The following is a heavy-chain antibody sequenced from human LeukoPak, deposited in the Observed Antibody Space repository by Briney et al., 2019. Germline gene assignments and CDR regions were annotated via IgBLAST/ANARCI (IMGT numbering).Heavy chain of an antibody. CDR2: MYYSGST. D-gene: IGHD5-24*01. CDR3: ARAGRDGYNSHFLYSYMDV. J-gene: IGHJ6*03. CDR1: GVSISSYD. V-gene: IGHV4-59*01. Sequence: PSETLSLTCTVSGVSISSYDCSWIRQPPGKGLEGRGYMYYSGSTNDNPSPKSRVAISVDTSKNQFTRKLSHLTAADTAVYYCARAGRDGYNSHFLYSYMDVWGKGTTVTVSS.